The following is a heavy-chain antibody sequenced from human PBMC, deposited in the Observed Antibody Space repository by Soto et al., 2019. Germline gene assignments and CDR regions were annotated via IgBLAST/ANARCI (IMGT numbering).Heavy chain of an antibody. Sequence: SVKVSCKASGGTFSSYAISWVRQAPGQGLEWMGGIIPILGIANYAQKFQGRVTITADESTSTAYMELSSLRSEDTAVYYCARDPVGYSSSWYTMDVWGKGTTVTVSS. D-gene: IGHD6-13*01. CDR2: IIPILGIA. CDR1: GGTFSSYA. CDR3: ARDPVGYSSSWYTMDV. J-gene: IGHJ6*03. V-gene: IGHV1-69*10.